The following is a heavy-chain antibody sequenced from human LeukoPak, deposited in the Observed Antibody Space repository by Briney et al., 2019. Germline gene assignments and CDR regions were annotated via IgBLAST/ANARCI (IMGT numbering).Heavy chain of an antibody. J-gene: IGHJ4*02. Sequence: ASVKVSCKASGGTFSSYAISWVRQAPGQGLEWMGWINPNSGGTNYAQKFQGRVTMTRDTSISTAYMELSRLRSDDTAVYYCARLHAGDYFDYWGQGTLVTVSS. CDR3: ARLHAGDYFDY. D-gene: IGHD3-10*01. CDR2: INPNSGGT. V-gene: IGHV1-2*02. CDR1: GGTFSSYA.